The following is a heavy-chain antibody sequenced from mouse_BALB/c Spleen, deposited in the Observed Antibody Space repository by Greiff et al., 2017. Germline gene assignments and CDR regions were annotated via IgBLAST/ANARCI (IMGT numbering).Heavy chain of an antibody. CDR2: IDPSDSYT. CDR1: GYTFTSYW. J-gene: IGHJ4*01. V-gene: IGHV1-69*02. CDR3: ARRPPTVVGGDYAMDY. Sequence: QVQLQQPGAELVKPGASVKLSCKASGYTFTSYWMHWVKQRPGQGLEWIGEIDPSDSYTNYNQKFKGKATLTVDKSSSTAYMQLSSLTSEDSAVYYCARRPPTVVGGDYAMDYWGQGTSVTVSS. D-gene: IGHD1-1*01.